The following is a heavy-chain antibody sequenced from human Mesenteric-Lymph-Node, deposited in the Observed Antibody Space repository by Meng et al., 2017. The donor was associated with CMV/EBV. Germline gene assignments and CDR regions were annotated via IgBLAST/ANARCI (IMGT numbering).Heavy chain of an antibody. D-gene: IGHD6-25*01. V-gene: IGHV1-46*01. CDR1: GFTFISYY. Sequence: ASVKVSCKASGFTFISYYMHWVRQAPGQGLEWMGIINPTGSYTSYAQKFQGRVTMTRDTSTSTVSMELSSLRSEDTAVYYCARYNSEPGDGWWFDPWGQGTLVTVSS. CDR2: INPTGSYT. CDR3: ARYNSEPGDGWWFDP. J-gene: IGHJ5*02.